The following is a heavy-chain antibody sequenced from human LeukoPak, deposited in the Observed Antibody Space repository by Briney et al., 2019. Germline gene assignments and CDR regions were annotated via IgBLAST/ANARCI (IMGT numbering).Heavy chain of an antibody. CDR3: TSGPSPETFHH. V-gene: IGHV4-59*01. CDR1: GVSISTYY. CDR2: IYYSGST. Sequence: SETLSLTCTVSGVSISTYYWSWLRQPPGKGLEWIGYIYYSGSTNINPSLESRVTISVDTSKSQFSLKVTSVTAADTAVYYCTSGPSPETFHHWGQGTRVTVSS. J-gene: IGHJ1*01.